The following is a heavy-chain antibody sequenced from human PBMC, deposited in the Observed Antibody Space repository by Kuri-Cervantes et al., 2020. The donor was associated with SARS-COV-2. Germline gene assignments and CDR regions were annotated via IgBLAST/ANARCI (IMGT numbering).Heavy chain of an antibody. D-gene: IGHD6-13*01. CDR3: ARSFAATPGWWTSSSWYPIYGMDV. CDR2: ISYDGSNK. Sequence: GESLKISCAASGFTFSSYAMHWVRQAPGKGLEWVAVISYDGSNKYYADSVKGRFTISRDNSKNTLYLQMNSSRAEDTAVYYCARSFAATPGWWTSSSWYPIYGMDVWGQGTTVTVSS. CDR1: GFTFSSYA. V-gene: IGHV3-30*07. J-gene: IGHJ6*02.